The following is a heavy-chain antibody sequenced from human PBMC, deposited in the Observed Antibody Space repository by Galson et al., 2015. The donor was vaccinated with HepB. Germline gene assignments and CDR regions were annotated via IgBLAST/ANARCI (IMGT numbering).Heavy chain of an antibody. CDR2: IRSKAYGGTT. Sequence: SLRLSCAASGFTFGDYAMSWFRQAPGKGLEWVGFIRSKAYGGTTEYAASVKGRFTISRDDSKSIAYLQMNSLKTEDTAVYYCTRPRLYYDFWSGYYDYWYFDLWGRGTLVTVSS. CDR3: TRPRLYYDFWSGYYDYWYFDL. D-gene: IGHD3-3*01. CDR1: GFTFGDYA. V-gene: IGHV3-49*03. J-gene: IGHJ2*01.